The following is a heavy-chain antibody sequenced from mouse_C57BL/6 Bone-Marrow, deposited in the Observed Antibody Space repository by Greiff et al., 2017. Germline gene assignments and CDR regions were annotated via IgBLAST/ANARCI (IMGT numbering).Heavy chain of an antibody. CDR2: IWGVGST. Sequence: VNLVESGPGLVAPSQSLSITCTVSGFSLTSYGVDWVRQSPGKGLEWLGVIWGVGSTNYNSALKSRLSISKDNSKSQVFLKMNSLQTDDTAMYYCATIQRKFAYWGQGTLVTVSA. V-gene: IGHV2-6*01. CDR3: ATIQRKFAY. J-gene: IGHJ3*01. CDR1: GFSLTSYG.